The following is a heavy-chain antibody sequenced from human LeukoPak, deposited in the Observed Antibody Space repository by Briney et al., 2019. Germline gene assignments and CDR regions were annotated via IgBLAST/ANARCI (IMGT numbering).Heavy chain of an antibody. D-gene: IGHD5-18*01. Sequence: SETLSLTCTVSGGSISSSSYYWGWIRQPPGKGLEWIGSIYYSGSTYYNPSLKSRVTISVDTSKNRFSLKLSSVTAADTAVYYCARQGYSYGYYFDYWGQGTLVTVSS. CDR1: GGSISSSSYY. CDR2: IYYSGST. J-gene: IGHJ4*02. CDR3: ARQGYSYGYYFDY. V-gene: IGHV4-39*01.